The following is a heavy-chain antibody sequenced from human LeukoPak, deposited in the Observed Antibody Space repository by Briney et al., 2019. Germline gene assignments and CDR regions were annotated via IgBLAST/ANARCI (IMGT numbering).Heavy chain of an antibody. CDR3: VPMGQWLAPASDY. CDR1: GFTFSSYA. Sequence: GGSLRLSCAASGFTFSSYAMSWVRQAPGKGLEWVSVISDSGDTTYYADSVKGRFTISRDNSKNTLYLQMNSLRAEDTAVYYCVPMGQWLAPASDYWGQGTLVTVSS. V-gene: IGHV3-23*01. J-gene: IGHJ4*02. D-gene: IGHD6-19*01. CDR2: ISDSGDTT.